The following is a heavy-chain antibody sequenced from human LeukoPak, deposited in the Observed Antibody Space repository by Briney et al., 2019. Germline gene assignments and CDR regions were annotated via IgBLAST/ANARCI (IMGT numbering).Heavy chain of an antibody. Sequence: ASAKVSCKASGYTFTSYGISWVRQAPGQGLEWMGWISAYNGNTNYAQKLQGRVTMTTDTSTSTAYMELRSLRSDDTAVYYCARSAEYYYDSSGYYMPYYFDYWGQGTLVTVSS. CDR3: ARSAEYYYDSSGYYMPYYFDY. CDR2: ISAYNGNT. D-gene: IGHD3-22*01. V-gene: IGHV1-18*01. J-gene: IGHJ4*02. CDR1: GYTFTSYG.